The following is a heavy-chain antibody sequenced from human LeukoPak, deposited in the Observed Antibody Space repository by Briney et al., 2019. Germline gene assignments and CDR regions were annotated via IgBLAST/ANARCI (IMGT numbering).Heavy chain of an antibody. CDR3: VRDWDY. CDR1: GFTVSSSNY. CDR2: IYSGGTT. J-gene: IGHJ4*02. V-gene: IGHV3-53*01. Sequence: PGGSLRLSCAASGFTVSSSNYMSWVRQAPGKGLEWVSLIYSGGTTYYADSVKGRFTISRDNTKNSLLLQMNSLRAEDTAVYYCVRDWDYWGQGALVTVSS.